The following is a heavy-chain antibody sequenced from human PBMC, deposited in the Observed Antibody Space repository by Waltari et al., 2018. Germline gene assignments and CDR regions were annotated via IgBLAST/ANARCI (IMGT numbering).Heavy chain of an antibody. D-gene: IGHD5-12*01. Sequence: EVQLVESGGGLVHPGGTLSLSCAASGFTFGTSWMNWVRQAPGRGPEWVANIKPDGSGRSYVDFVRGRFTISRDNAKSSLYLQINSLTVEDTAIYYCARDRGWLQFDYWGQG. J-gene: IGHJ4*02. CDR1: GFTFGTSW. CDR2: IKPDGSGR. V-gene: IGHV3-7*04. CDR3: ARDRGWLQFDY.